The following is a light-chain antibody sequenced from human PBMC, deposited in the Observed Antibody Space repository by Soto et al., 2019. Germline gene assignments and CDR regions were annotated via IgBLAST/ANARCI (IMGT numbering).Light chain of an antibody. CDR2: DVS. CDR3: SSYTSGSTLGV. J-gene: IGLJ1*01. Sequence: QSALTQPASVSGSPGQSITISCTGTSSDVGGYNYVSWYQQHPGKAPKLMIYDVSNRPSGVSNRLSGSKSGNTASLTISGLQAEDEADYYCSSYTSGSTLGVFGTGTKLTVL. CDR1: SSDVGGYNY. V-gene: IGLV2-14*01.